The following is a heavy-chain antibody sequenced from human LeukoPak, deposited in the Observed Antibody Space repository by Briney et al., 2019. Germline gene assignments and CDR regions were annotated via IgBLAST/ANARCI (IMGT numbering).Heavy chain of an antibody. CDR3: AGSRFSHYGDYFDYYYYMDV. CDR2: INPNSGGT. D-gene: IGHD4-17*01. V-gene: IGHV1-2*02. Sequence: ASVKVSCKASGYTFTGYYMHWVRQAPGQGLEGMGWINPNSGGTNYAQKFQGRVTMTRDTSISTAYMELSRLRSDDTAVYYCAGSRFSHYGDYFDYYYYMDVWGKGTTVTVSS. CDR1: GYTFTGYY. J-gene: IGHJ6*03.